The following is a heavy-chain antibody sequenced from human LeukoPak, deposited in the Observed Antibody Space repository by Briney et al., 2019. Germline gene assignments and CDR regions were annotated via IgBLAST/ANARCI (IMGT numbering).Heavy chain of an antibody. CDR3: ARVGYCSGGSCYLTDY. V-gene: IGHV1-18*01. D-gene: IGHD2-15*01. CDR2: ISVYNGKT. J-gene: IGHJ4*02. CDR1: GYTFSSSD. Sequence: ASVTVSCTASGYTFSSSDINWVRQAPGQGLEWMGWISVYNGKTNYAQKLQGRVTMTTDTSTSTAYMELRSLRSDDTAVYYCARVGYCSGGSCYLTDYWGQGTLVTVSS.